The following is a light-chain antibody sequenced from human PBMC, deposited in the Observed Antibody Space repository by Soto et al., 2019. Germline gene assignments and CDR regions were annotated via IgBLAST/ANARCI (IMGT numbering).Light chain of an antibody. J-gene: IGKJ4*01. CDR1: QGIGDT. V-gene: IGKV3-15*01. Sequence: EVVMTQSPATLSASLGEGATLSCRASQGIGDTLAWYQHKPGNTPRLLIYATSIWDSGVPARFSGSGSETEFTLTISSLQSEDCAIYYCQRYNNWPLTFGGGTKVESK. CDR2: ATS. CDR3: QRYNNWPLT.